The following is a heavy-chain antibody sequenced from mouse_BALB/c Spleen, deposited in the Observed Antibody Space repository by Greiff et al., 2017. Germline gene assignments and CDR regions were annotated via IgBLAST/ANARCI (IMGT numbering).Heavy chain of an antibody. J-gene: IGHJ4*01. D-gene: IGHD1-2*01. V-gene: IGHV1-82*01. CDR2: IYPGDGDT. Sequence: VQGVESGPELVKPGASVKISCKASGYAFSSSWMNWVKQRPGQGLEWIGRIYPGDGDTNYNGKFKGKATLTADKSSSTAYMQLSSLTSVDSAVYFCARKGYYGYDAMDYWGQGTSVTVSS. CDR3: ARKGYYGYDAMDY. CDR1: GYAFSSSW.